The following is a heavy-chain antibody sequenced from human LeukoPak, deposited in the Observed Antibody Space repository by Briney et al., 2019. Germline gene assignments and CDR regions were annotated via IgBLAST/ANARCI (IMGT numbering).Heavy chain of an antibody. Sequence: GGSLRLSCAASGFTFSNYAMSWVRQAPGKGLAWVSSISDSGRTTYHADSVRGRFTISRDNSKNTVYLLMNSLRAEDTAVYYCARDQTVRGVPAADYFDFWGQGTLVTVSS. CDR3: ARDQTVRGVPAADYFDF. D-gene: IGHD3-10*01. CDR2: ISDSGRTT. J-gene: IGHJ4*02. V-gene: IGHV3-23*01. CDR1: GFTFSNYA.